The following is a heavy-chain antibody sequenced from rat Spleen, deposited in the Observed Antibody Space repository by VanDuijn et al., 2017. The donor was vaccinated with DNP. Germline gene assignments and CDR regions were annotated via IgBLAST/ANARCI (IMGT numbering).Heavy chain of an antibody. Sequence: EVQLVESGGGLVQPGRSLKLSCAASGFTFSNYGMAWVRQAPKKGLEWVATISTSGGNTYYRDSVKGRFTISRDNGKRTLYLQMERLRSEDTATYYCAKDAFDYWGQGVMVTVSS. CDR3: AKDAFDY. CDR2: ISTSGGNT. J-gene: IGHJ2*01. V-gene: IGHV5S13*01. CDR1: GFTFSNYG.